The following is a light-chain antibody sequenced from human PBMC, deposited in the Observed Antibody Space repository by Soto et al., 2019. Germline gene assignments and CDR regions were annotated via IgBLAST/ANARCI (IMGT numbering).Light chain of an antibody. J-gene: IGLJ1*01. CDR3: GAWDSSLSSGGI. V-gene: IGLV1-51*02. CDR2: ENI. Sequence: VLTQPPSVSAAPGQRVTISCSGSSSNVGNNFVSWYQQFPGTAPQLLIYENIQRPSGIPDRFSGSKSGTSATLDITGLQTGDEADYFCGAWDSSLSSGGIFGTGTKVTVL. CDR1: SSNVGNNF.